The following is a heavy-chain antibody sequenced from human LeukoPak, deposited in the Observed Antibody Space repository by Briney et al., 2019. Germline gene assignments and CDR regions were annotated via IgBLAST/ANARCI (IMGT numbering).Heavy chain of an antibody. J-gene: IGHJ5*02. D-gene: IGHD3-10*01. CDR3: ASITMVRGETPARSYNWFDP. Sequence: SETLSLTCAVYGGSFSGYYWSWIRQPPGKGLEWIGEINHSGSTNYNPSLKSRVTISVDTSKNQFSLKPSSVTAADTAVYYCASITMVRGETPARSYNWFDPWGQGTLVTVSS. CDR2: INHSGST. V-gene: IGHV4-34*01. CDR1: GGSFSGYY.